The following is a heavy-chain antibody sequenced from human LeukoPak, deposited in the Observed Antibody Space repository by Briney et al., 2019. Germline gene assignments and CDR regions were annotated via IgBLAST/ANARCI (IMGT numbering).Heavy chain of an antibody. Sequence: ASVKVSCKASGYSFTTYGISWLRQAPGHGLEWIAWISVYNGNTNYADKVRGKVLVTTDISATTAYLELKSLRYDDTGVYYCAKMDSDSSGFFSNWGQGTPVTVSS. CDR1: GYSFTTYG. CDR3: AKMDSDSSGFFSN. CDR2: ISVYNGNT. J-gene: IGHJ4*02. D-gene: IGHD3-22*01. V-gene: IGHV1-18*01.